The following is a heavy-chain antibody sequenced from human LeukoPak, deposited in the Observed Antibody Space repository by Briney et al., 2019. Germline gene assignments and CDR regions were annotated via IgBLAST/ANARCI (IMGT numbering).Heavy chain of an antibody. V-gene: IGHV1-69*13. CDR1: GGTFSSYA. D-gene: IGHD1-26*01. CDR3: AGGPYSGSKQIYYYYMDV. CDR2: IIPIFGTA. J-gene: IGHJ6*03. Sequence: GASVKVSCKASGGTFSSYAISWVRQAPGQGLEWMGGIIPIFGTANYAQKFQGRVTITADESTSTAYMELSSLRSEDTAVYYCAGGPYSGSKQIYYYYMDVWGKGTTVTISS.